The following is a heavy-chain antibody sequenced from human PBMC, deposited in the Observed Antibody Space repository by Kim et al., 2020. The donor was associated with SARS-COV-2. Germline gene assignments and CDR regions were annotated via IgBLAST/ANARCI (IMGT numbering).Heavy chain of an antibody. J-gene: IGHJ6*02. CDR1: GFISGDYV. D-gene: IGHD1-26*01. Sequence: GGSLRLSCAASGFISGDYVMHWVRQAPGKGLEWVSGINWNSGSIGYADSVKGRFTISRDNANKSLYLQMNSLRPEDTALFYCAKMGAVKSYFFYGMDVWGQGKTVTVAS. CDR2: INWNSGSI. V-gene: IGHV3-9*02. CDR3: AKMGAVKSYFFYGMDV.